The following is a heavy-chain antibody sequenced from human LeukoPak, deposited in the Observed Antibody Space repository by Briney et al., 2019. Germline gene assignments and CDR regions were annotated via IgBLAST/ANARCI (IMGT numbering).Heavy chain of an antibody. CDR2: IIPLFGTA. V-gene: IGHV1-69*13. J-gene: IGHJ4*02. D-gene: IGHD3-22*01. Sequence: ASVKVSCKASGGTFSSYAISWVRQAPGQGLEWMGGIIPLFGTANYAQRFQGRLTITADESTRTAYMELSSLRSEDTAIYYCAREWDFDSSGFYYYYRGQGTLVTVSS. CDR3: AREWDFDSSGFYYYY. CDR1: GGTFSSYA.